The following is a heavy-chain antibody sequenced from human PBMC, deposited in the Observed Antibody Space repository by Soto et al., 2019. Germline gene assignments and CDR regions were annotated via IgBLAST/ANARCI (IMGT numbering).Heavy chain of an antibody. J-gene: IGHJ6*02. Sequence: QVQLVQSGAEVKKPGASVKVSCTFTTYYINWVRQAAGQGLEWMAWMNPNSGDTRYTQKLQGRVTMTRDTSKFTAYMELTNLRSDDTAVYYCARGPGSSDLRYSYYYMDVWDQGTTVNVS. CDR2: MNPNSGDT. V-gene: IGHV1-8*01. CDR3: ARGPGSSDLRYSYYYMDV. D-gene: IGHD6-19*01. CDR1: FTTYY.